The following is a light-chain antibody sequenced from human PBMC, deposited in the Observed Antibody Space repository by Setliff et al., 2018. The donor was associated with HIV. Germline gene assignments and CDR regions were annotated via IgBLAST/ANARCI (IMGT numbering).Light chain of an antibody. J-gene: IGLJ3*02. CDR2: DVN. Sequence: QSALTQPASVSGSPGRSITISCTGTSSDVGGYDFVSWYQFHPGRAPRLMIYDVNKRSSGVSNRFSGSKSGDTASLTISGLQAEDEADYFCSSYTSSTTFLVFGGGTKVTVL. CDR3: SSYTSSTTFLV. CDR1: SSDVGGYDF. V-gene: IGLV2-14*03.